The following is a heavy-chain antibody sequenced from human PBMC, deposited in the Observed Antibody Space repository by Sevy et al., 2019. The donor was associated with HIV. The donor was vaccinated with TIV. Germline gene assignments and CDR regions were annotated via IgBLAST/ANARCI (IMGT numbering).Heavy chain of an antibody. CDR3: ARLSSPMPDSGWYDFFDL. Sequence: GGSLRLSCAASGFTFRTYWMSWVRQAPGKGLEWVANIKPDGSDKNYMDSVKGRFTISRDNAKNSLYLHVSSLRAEDTAVYYCARLSSPMPDSGWYDFFDLWGQGTLVTVSS. CDR2: IKPDGSDK. D-gene: IGHD6-19*01. CDR1: GFTFRTYW. J-gene: IGHJ4*02. V-gene: IGHV3-7*01.